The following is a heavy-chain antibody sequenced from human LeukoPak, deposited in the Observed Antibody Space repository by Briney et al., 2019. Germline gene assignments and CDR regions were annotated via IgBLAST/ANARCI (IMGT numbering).Heavy chain of an antibody. CDR2: IKEDGSDK. D-gene: IGHD1-20*01. CDR1: GFTFSNYW. Sequence: GGSLRLSCPASGFTFSNYWMNWVRQAPGKGLEWVANIKEDGSDKYYVDSVKGRFSISKDNAKNSLYLQMNSLRVEDTAVYYCVPLNWNPPGDFDRWGQGTLVTVSS. V-gene: IGHV3-7*01. CDR3: VPLNWNPPGDFDR. J-gene: IGHJ4*02.